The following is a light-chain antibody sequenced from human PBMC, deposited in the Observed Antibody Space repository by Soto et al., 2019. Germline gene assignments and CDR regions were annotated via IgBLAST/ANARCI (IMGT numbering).Light chain of an antibody. J-gene: IGLJ2*01. CDR3: SSSTSSSTPVV. Sequence: QSVLTQPASVSGSPGQSITISCTGTSSDVGDYNYVSWYQQHPGNAPKLMIYDVSNRPSGVSNRFSGSKSGNTASLTISGLQAEDEADYYCSSSTSSSTPVVFGGGTKLTVL. CDR1: SSDVGDYNY. V-gene: IGLV2-14*01. CDR2: DVS.